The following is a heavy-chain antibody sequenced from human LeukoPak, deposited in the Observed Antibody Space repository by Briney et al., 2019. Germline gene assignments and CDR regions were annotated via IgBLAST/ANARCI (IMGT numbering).Heavy chain of an antibody. D-gene: IGHD6-19*01. CDR2: INHSGST. V-gene: IGHV4-34*01. CDR1: GGSFSGYY. J-gene: IGHJ4*02. Sequence: PSETLSLTCAVYGGSFSGYYWSWIRQPPRKGLEWIGEINHSGSTNYNPSLKSRVTISVDTSKNQFSLKLSSVTAADTAVYYCARGSLIAVAVYYFDYWGQGTLVTVSS. CDR3: ARGSLIAVAVYYFDY.